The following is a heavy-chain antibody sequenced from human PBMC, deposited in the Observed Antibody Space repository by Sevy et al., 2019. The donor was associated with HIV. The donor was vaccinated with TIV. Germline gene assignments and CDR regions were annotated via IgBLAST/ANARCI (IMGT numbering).Heavy chain of an antibody. D-gene: IGHD3-16*01. Sequence: GGSLRLSCAASGLTLTTTGMSWVRQAQGKGLEWVAGVTSDGTTYYADSVRDRFTVSRENSKNKLYLQLNSLRADDTAVFYYAGRDTTMITDLDYWGQGTLVTVSS. J-gene: IGHJ4*02. CDR2: VTSDGTT. V-gene: IGHV3-23*01. CDR3: AGRDTTMITDLDY. CDR1: GLTLTTTG.